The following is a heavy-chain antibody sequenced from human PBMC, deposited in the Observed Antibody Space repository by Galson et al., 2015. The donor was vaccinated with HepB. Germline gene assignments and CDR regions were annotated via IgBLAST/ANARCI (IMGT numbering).Heavy chain of an antibody. J-gene: IGHJ3*02. Sequence: SLRLSCAASGFTFNNAWMNWVRQAPGRGLEWVGRIRTKTDGGTTDYTAPVKGRFTISRDDSKTTLYLQMTSLKTEDTAVYFCTAQKLGRGAFDIWGQGTMVTVSS. CDR1: GFTFNNAW. V-gene: IGHV3-15*01. D-gene: IGHD7-27*01. CDR3: TAQKLGRGAFDI. CDR2: IRTKTDGGTT.